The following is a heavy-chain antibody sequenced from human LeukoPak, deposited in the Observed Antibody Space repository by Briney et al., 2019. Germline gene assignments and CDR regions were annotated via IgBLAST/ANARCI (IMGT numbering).Heavy chain of an antibody. Sequence: GGSLRLSCAASGFTFSSYPMSWLRQAPGKGLEGVSSINSVGNTFYADAVKGRFTISRDNSQNTLYLQMNSLTAEDTAVYYCAKRAAGYYFDHWGQGTLVTVSS. CDR1: GFTFSSYP. J-gene: IGHJ4*02. D-gene: IGHD6-13*01. CDR3: AKRAAGYYFDH. V-gene: IGHV3-23*01. CDR2: INSVGNT.